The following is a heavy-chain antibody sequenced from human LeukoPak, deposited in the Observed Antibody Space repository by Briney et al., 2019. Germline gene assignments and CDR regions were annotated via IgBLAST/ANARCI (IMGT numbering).Heavy chain of an antibody. CDR2: IYHSGGT. V-gene: IGHV4-4*02. J-gene: IGHJ3*02. CDR1: GGSISSSNW. Sequence: PSGTLSLTCAVSGGSISSSNWWSWVRQPPGKGLEWIGEIYHSGGTYYNPSLKSRVTISVDKSKNQYSLKVSSVTAADTAVYYCARDPRRDAFDIWGQGTMVTVSS. CDR3: ARDPRRDAFDI.